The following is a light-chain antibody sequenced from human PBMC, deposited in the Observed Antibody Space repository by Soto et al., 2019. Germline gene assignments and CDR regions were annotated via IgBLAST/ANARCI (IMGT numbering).Light chain of an antibody. CDR3: QQYGSSPPT. V-gene: IGKV3-20*01. Sequence: EIVLTQSPGTLALSPGERATLSCRASQSVSTNNLAWYQRKPGQAPRLLIYGASSRATDIPAWFSGSGSGTDFPLTITRREPEDFAVYYCQQYGSSPPTFGQATKVEIK. CDR2: GAS. J-gene: IGKJ1*01. CDR1: QSVSTNN.